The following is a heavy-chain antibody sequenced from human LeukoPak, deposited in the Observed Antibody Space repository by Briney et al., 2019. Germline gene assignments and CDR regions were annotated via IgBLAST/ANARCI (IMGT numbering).Heavy chain of an antibody. Sequence: SETLSLTCTVSGGSIGTYYWSWIRQPPGKGLEWIGYIYYNGHTDYNPSLRSRVTISVHTSKNQFSLKLSSVTAADTAVYYCARGDYGRADPWGQGSLVTVSS. CDR2: IYYNGHT. CDR1: GGSIGTYY. CDR3: ARGDYGRADP. D-gene: IGHD4-17*01. J-gene: IGHJ5*02. V-gene: IGHV4-59*01.